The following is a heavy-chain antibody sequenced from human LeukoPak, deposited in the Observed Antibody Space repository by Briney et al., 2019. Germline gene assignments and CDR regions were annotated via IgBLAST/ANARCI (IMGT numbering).Heavy chain of an antibody. CDR1: GGSFRGYY. CDR2: INHSGST. J-gene: IGHJ3*02. D-gene: IGHD3-9*01. V-gene: IGHV4-34*01. CDR3: ARDPEDDLLAAFDI. Sequence: PSETLSLTCAVYGGSFRGYYWSWIRQPPGKGLEWIGEINHSGSTNYNPSLKSRVTISVDTSKNQCSLKLSSVTAADTAIYYCARDPEDDLLAAFDIWGQGTMVTVSS.